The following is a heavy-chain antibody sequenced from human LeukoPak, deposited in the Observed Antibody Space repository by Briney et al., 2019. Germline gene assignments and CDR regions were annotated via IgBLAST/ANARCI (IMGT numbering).Heavy chain of an antibody. CDR1: GGSFSGYY. CDR3: ASLHGGSSGRRFGY. D-gene: IGHD3-10*01. J-gene: IGHJ4*02. CDR2: INHSGST. Sequence: KASETLSLTCAVYGGSFSGYYWSWIRQPPGKGLEWIGEINHSGSTNYNPSLKSRVTISVDTSKNQFSLKLSSVTAADTAVYYCASLHGGSSGRRFGYWGQGTLVTVSS. V-gene: IGHV4-34*01.